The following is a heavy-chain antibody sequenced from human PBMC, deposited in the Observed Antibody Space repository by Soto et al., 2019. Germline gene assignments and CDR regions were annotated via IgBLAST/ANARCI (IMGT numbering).Heavy chain of an antibody. CDR2: IYWDDDK. CDR1: GFSLSTSGVG. V-gene: IGHV2-5*02. D-gene: IGHD3-10*01. CDR3: EHMANYYCSGSYQGFDY. J-gene: IGHJ4*02. Sequence: QITLKESGPTLVKPTQTLTLTCTFSGFSLSTSGVGVGWIRQPPGKALEWLALIYWDDDKRYSPSLKSRLTSPEGASKAQVVLTMTHMDPVDTATYYWEHMANYYCSGSYQGFDYWGQGTLVTVSS.